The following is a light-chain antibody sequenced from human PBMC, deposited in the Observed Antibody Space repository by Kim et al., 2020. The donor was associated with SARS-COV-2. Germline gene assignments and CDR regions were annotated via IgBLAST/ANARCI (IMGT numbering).Light chain of an antibody. V-gene: IGLV3-21*04. Sequence: PGGTARVTGGGNNSGRKGVRGDRRGPGQAPGLVIYYDSDGPSGIAERFSGSNSGNTTTLTISRVEAGDEADYYCQVWDSSSDHYVFGTGTKVTVL. J-gene: IGLJ1*01. CDR1: NSGRKG. CDR2: YDS. CDR3: QVWDSSSDHYV.